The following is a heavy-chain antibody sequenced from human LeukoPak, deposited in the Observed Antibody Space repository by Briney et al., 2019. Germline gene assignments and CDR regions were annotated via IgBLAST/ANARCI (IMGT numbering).Heavy chain of an antibody. V-gene: IGHV3-7*01. J-gene: IGHJ4*02. CDR3: ARAPTAILTYYFDS. CDR2: IKQDGSEK. Sequence: PGGSLRLSCAASGFTFSSYWMSWVRQAPGKGLEWVANIKQDGSEKYYVDSVKGRFTISRDNAKNSLYLQMNSLRAEDTAVYYCARAPTAILTYYFDSWGQGTVVTVSS. CDR1: GFTFSSYW. D-gene: IGHD2/OR15-2a*01.